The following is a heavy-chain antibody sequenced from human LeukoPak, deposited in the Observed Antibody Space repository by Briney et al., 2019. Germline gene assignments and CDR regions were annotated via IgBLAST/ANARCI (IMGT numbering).Heavy chain of an antibody. CDR2: LSGSGGST. V-gene: IGHV3-23*01. J-gene: IGHJ6*03. CDR1: GFTFNSYA. CDR3: AREHFGWYRYYYYYMDV. Sequence: GGSLRLSCAASGFTFNSYAMSWVRQAPGKGLEWVSVLSGSGGSTYYVDSVKGRFTISRDNSKNTLYLQMNSLRAEDTAVYYCAREHFGWYRYYYYYMDVWGKGTTVTVSS. D-gene: IGHD6-19*01.